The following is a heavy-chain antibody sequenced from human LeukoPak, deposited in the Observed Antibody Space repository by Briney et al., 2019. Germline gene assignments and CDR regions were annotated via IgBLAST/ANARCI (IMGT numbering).Heavy chain of an antibody. J-gene: IGHJ4*02. Sequence: GGSLRLSCAASGFTFSSYWMTWVRQAPGKGLEWVANINPGGSENYYVDSMKGRLTISRDNAKNSLYLQMNSLRAEDTALYYCARDRSHSGFWGQGTLVTVSS. CDR3: ARDRSHSGF. CDR1: GFTFSSYW. CDR2: INPGGSEN. V-gene: IGHV3-7*01. D-gene: IGHD6-6*01.